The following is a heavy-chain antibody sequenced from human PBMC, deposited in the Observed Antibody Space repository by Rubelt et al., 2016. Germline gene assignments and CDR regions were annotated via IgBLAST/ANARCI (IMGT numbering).Heavy chain of an antibody. CDR3: AKVVSTTGLWYFDY. J-gene: IGHJ4*02. Sequence: GFSVSSYYINWVRQAPGKGLEWVSVIYSGGNTYYADSVKGRFTISRDSSTNTLYLRMNSLRVEDSAIYYCAKVVSTTGLWYFDYWGQGTLVTVSS. CDR2: IYSGGNT. D-gene: IGHD2/OR15-2a*01. V-gene: IGHV3-66*01. CDR1: GFSVSSYY.